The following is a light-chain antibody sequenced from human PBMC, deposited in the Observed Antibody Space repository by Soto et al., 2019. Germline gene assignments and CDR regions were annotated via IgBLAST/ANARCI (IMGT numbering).Light chain of an antibody. CDR2: AAS. J-gene: IGKJ4*02. CDR3: KQSKSFPLR. Sequence: DIQMTQSPATLSGSVGDGVTITFLASQGIDRWLEWYQQKPGEAPKVLIYAASSLRSGVPSRFSGSGYGTDFTLTISSLQPEDLATYYCKQSKSFPLRFGGGTKVDIK. CDR1: QGIDRW. V-gene: IGKV1-12*01.